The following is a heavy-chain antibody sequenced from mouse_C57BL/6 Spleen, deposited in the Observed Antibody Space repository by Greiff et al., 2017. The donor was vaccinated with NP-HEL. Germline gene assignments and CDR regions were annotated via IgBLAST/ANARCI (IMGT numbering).Heavy chain of an antibody. CDR3: ARFGLRGAMDY. J-gene: IGHJ4*01. V-gene: IGHV1-80*01. CDR1: GYAFSSYW. D-gene: IGHD1-1*01. CDR2: IYPGDGDT. Sequence: VKLMESGAELVKPGASVKISCKASGYAFSSYWMNWVKQRPGKGLEWIGQIYPGDGDTNYNGKFKGKATLTADKSSSTAYMQLSSLTSEDSAVYFCARFGLRGAMDYWGQGTSVTVSS.